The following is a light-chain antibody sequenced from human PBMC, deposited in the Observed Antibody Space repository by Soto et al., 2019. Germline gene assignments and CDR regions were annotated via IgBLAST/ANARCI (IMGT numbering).Light chain of an antibody. J-gene: IGKJ2*01. CDR1: QTISTY. CDR2: DAS. V-gene: IGKV1-39*01. Sequence: DIQMTQSPSSLSASVGDRVTITCRASQTISTYLNWYQQKPGKAPRLLIYDASSLLSGVPSRFSGSGSGTDFTLTIASLQPEDFSTYYSQHSDSTSYTFGQGTNEEI. CDR3: QHSDSTSYT.